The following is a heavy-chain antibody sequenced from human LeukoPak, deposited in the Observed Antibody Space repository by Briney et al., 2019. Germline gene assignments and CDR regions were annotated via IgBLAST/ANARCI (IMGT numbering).Heavy chain of an antibody. CDR1: YW. D-gene: IGHD2-8*01. CDR3: ARLYEIVRCQMVYAIPPDY. J-gene: IGHJ4*02. CDR2: INPADSDT. V-gene: IGHV5-51*01. Sequence: YWSWMPQSPGKGLEWMGIINPADSDTIYSPSFQGQVTISADKSISSAYLQWTRLKPSENALYYCARLYEIVRCQMVYAIPPDYWGQGNPVTVSS.